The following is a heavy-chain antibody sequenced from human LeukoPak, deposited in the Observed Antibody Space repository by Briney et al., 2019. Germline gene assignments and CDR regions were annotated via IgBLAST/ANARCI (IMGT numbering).Heavy chain of an antibody. Sequence: SETLSFTCAVYGGSFSGYYWSWTRQPPGKGLEWIGEINHSGSTNYNPSLKSRVTISVDTSKNQFSLKLSSVTAADTAVYYCARGGRITMIVMTPWAFDIWGQGTMVTVSS. D-gene: IGHD3-22*01. CDR3: ARGGRITMIVMTPWAFDI. CDR1: GGSFSGYY. CDR2: INHSGST. J-gene: IGHJ3*02. V-gene: IGHV4-34*01.